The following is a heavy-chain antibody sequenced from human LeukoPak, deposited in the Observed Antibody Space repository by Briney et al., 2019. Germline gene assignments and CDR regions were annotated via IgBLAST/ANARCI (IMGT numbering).Heavy chain of an antibody. J-gene: IGHJ6*02. CDR2: INHSGST. V-gene: IGHV4-34*01. CDR1: GDSFSVYY. Sequence: SETLSLPCAVYGDSFSVYYWSGIRHPPGKALEWLGEINHSGSTNYNPSLKSPVTIPVGPSKNQFFLKLRPLTAADTAVYYCARGSNTRGYSGYLDRWTNGMDVWGQGTTVTVSS. CDR3: ARGSNTRGYSGYLDRWTNGMDV. D-gene: IGHD5-12*01.